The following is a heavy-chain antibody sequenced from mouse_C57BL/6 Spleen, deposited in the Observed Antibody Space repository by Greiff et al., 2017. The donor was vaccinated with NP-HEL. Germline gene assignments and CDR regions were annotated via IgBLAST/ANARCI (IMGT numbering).Heavy chain of an antibody. J-gene: IGHJ3*01. CDR3: TREGGDSWFAY. V-gene: IGHV5-9-1*02. D-gene: IGHD3-3*01. CDR2: ISSGGDYI. CDR1: GFTFSSYA. Sequence: EVKVEESGEGLVKPGGSLKLSCAASGFTFSSYAMSWVRQTPEKRLEWVAYISSGGDYIYYADTVKGRFTISRDNARNTLYLQMSSLKSEDTAMYYCTREGGDSWFAYWGQGTLVTVSA.